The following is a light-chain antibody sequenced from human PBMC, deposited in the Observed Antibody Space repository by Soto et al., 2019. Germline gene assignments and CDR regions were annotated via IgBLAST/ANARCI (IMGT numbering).Light chain of an antibody. V-gene: IGKV3-20*01. CDR2: GAS. CDR3: QQYGSSPVT. CDR1: QSVSSSY. J-gene: IGKJ1*01. Sequence: ENVLSQPPWSLCLCGGERATLSCRVSQSVSSSYLAWYQQIPGQAPRLLIYGASSRATGIPDRFSGSGSGTHFTLTISRLEPEDFAVYYCQQYGSSPVTFGQGTKVDI.